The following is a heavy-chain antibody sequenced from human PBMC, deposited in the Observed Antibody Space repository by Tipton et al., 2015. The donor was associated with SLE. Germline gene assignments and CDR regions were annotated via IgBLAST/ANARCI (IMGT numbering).Heavy chain of an antibody. D-gene: IGHD4-17*01. J-gene: IGHJ1*01. Sequence: TLSLTCAVYGGSFSGYYWSWIRQPPGKGLEWIGEINHSGSTNYNPSLKSRVPISVDTSKNQFSLKLSSVTAVDTAVYYCARDGRGGDGDYHFHHWGQGTLVTVSS. CDR1: GGSFSGYY. CDR2: INHSGST. V-gene: IGHV4-34*01. CDR3: ARDGRGGDGDYHFHH.